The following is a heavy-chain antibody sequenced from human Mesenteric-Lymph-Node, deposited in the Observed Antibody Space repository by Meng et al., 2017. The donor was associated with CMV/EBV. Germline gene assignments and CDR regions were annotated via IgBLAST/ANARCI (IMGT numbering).Heavy chain of an antibody. V-gene: IGHV1-24*01. CDR2: FDPESGAT. CDR3: AAMTMMVVPPTGAFDI. CDR1: YTLTEVS. J-gene: IGHJ3*02. D-gene: IGHD3-22*01. Sequence: YTLTEVSIQWVRPAPGKGLECMGGFDPESGATVYAQKFQGRVTMTEDTSADTAYMELNSLRSEDTAVYYCAAMTMMVVPPTGAFDIWGQGTVVTVSS.